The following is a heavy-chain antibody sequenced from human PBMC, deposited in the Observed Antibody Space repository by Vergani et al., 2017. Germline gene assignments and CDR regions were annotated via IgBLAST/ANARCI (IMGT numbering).Heavy chain of an antibody. D-gene: IGHD3-10*01. V-gene: IGHV1-69*02. CDR2: IIPILGIA. Sequence: QVQLVQSGAEVKKPGSSVKVSCKASGGTFSSYTISWVRQAPGQGLEWMGRIIPILGIANYAQKFQERVTITRDMSTSTAYMELSSLRSEDTAVYYCAADRGGDAFDIWGQGTMVTVSS. CDR1: GGTFSSYT. CDR3: AADRGGDAFDI. J-gene: IGHJ3*02.